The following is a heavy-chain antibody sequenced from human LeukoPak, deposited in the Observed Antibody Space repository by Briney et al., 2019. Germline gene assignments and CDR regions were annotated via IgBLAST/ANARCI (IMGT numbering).Heavy chain of an antibody. Sequence: ASVKVSCKASGYTFTTSGTSWVRQAPGQGLEWMGWISGYNGNTDYAQKFQGRVTMTTDISTSTAYMELRSLRSDDTAVYYCARDVAAAGVDPWSQGTLVIVSS. D-gene: IGHD6-13*01. J-gene: IGHJ5*02. V-gene: IGHV1-18*01. CDR1: GYTFTTSG. CDR2: ISGYNGNT. CDR3: ARDVAAAGVDP.